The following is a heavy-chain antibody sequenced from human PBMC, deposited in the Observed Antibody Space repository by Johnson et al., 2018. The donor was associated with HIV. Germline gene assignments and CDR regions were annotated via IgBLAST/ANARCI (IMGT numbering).Heavy chain of an antibody. CDR2: INWDGGNK. V-gene: IGHV3-30*09. CDR1: GFTFSSYA. Sequence: QVQLVESGGGVVQPGRSLRLSCAASGFTFSSYAMNWVRQAPGKGLEWVSGINWDGGNKGYADSVKGRFAISRDNSKNTLYLQMNSLRAEATAVYYCGDDYGVHGIVLLGGAFDIWGQGTMVTVSS. CDR3: GDDYGVHGIVLLGGAFDI. D-gene: IGHD3-16*01. J-gene: IGHJ3*02.